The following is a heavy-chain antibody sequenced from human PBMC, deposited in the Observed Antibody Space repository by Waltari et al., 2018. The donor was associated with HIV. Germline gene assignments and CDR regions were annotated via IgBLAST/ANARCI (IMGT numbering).Heavy chain of an antibody. D-gene: IGHD6-25*01. CDR2: IKQDGSDK. Sequence: EVHLVESGGGLVQPGGSLRLSCEGSGFTFSSYWMSWVRQAPGKGLEWVANIKQDGSDKHYVDSVKGRFTISRDNAKNSLYLQMNSLRAEDTAVYYCARDHRWLQAANFDYWGQGTLVTVSS. CDR1: GFTFSSYW. V-gene: IGHV3-7*01. J-gene: IGHJ4*02. CDR3: ARDHRWLQAANFDY.